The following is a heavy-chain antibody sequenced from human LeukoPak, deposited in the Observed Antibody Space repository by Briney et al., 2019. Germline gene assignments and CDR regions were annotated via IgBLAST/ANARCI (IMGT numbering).Heavy chain of an antibody. CDR3: ARGDQLLDY. Sequence: SETLSLTCTVSGGSLSSYYWSWIRQPPGKGLEWIGYIYYSGSTNYNPPLKSRVTISVDTSKNQFSLKLSSVTAADTAVYYCARGDQLLDYWGQGTLVTVSS. J-gene: IGHJ4*02. CDR2: IYYSGST. D-gene: IGHD2-2*01. CDR1: GGSLSSYY. V-gene: IGHV4-59*01.